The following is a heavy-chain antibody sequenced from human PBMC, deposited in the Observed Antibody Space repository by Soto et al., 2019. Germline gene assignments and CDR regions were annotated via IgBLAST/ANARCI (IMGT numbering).Heavy chain of an antibody. D-gene: IGHD2-2*01. V-gene: IGHV3-7*01. Sequence: GGSLRLSCAASGFTFSSHWMSWFRRAPGKGLEWVANIKSDGSEKYYADSVKGRFTVSRDNAQNSVFLQMNSLRAEDTAVYYCNRVHMVAVPAALPWFGPRGQETRVT. CDR3: NRVHMVAVPAALPWFGP. CDR2: IKSDGSEK. CDR1: GFTFSSHW. J-gene: IGHJ5*02.